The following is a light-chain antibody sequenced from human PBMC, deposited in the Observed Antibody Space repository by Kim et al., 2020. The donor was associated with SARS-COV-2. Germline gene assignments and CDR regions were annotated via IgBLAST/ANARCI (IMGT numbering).Light chain of an antibody. Sequence: QSVLTQPPSASGSPGQRVTISCSGSSSNIGSNRVSWYQQLPGTAPKLLICSNNQRPSGVPDRFSGSKSGTSASLAISGLRSDDEADYYCATWDDSLRAFVCGTGTKVTVL. CDR2: SNN. CDR1: SSNIGSNR. J-gene: IGLJ1*01. CDR3: ATWDDSLRAFV. V-gene: IGLV1-47*02.